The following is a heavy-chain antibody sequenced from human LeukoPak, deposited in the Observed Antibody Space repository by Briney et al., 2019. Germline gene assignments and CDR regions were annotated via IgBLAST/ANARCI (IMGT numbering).Heavy chain of an antibody. V-gene: IGHV4-61*02. CDR3: ARATVVVPAAMPFDY. J-gene: IGHJ4*02. D-gene: IGHD2-2*01. CDR1: GGSISSGSYY. Sequence: PSQTLSLTCTVSGGSISSGSYYWSWIRQPAGKGLEWIGRIYTSGGTNYNPSLKSRVTISVDTSKNQFSLKLSSVTAADTAVYYCARATVVVPAAMPFDYWGQGTLVTVSS. CDR2: IYTSGGT.